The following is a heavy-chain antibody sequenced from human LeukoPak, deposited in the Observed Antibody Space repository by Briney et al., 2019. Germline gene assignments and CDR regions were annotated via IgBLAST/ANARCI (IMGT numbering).Heavy chain of an antibody. Sequence: PSETLSLTCAVYGGSFSGYYWSWIHQPPGKGLEWIGEINHSGSTNYNPSLKSRVTISVDTSKNQFSLKLSPVTAADTAVYYCARGHWYYDILTGYYGGYYFDYWGQGTLVTVSS. CDR3: ARGHWYYDILTGYYGGYYFDY. V-gene: IGHV4-34*01. CDR1: GGSFSGYY. J-gene: IGHJ4*02. CDR2: INHSGST. D-gene: IGHD3-9*01.